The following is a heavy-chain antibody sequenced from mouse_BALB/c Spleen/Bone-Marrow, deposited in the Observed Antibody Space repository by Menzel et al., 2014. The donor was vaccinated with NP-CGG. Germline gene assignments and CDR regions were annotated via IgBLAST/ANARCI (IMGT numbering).Heavy chain of an antibody. Sequence: VKLVESGPGLVAPSQSLSITCTVSGFSLTSYGLHWVRQPPGKGLEWLGVIWAGGSTNYNSALMSRLSISKDNSKSQVFLKMNSLQTDDTAMYYCARDGVYGSHYYAMDYWGQGTSVTVSS. CDR3: ARDGVYGSHYYAMDY. CDR2: IWAGGST. CDR1: GFSLTSYG. D-gene: IGHD1-1*02. J-gene: IGHJ4*01. V-gene: IGHV2-9*02.